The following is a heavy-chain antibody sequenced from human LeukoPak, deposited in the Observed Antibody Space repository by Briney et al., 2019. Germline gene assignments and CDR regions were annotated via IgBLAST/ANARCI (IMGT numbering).Heavy chain of an antibody. V-gene: IGHV4-30-4*01. J-gene: IGHJ4*02. D-gene: IGHD3-22*01. CDR2: IYYSGST. CDR1: GGSFSGYY. Sequence: SETLSLTCAVYGGSFSGYYWSWIRQPPGKGLEWIGYIYYSGSTYYNPSLKSRVTISVDTSKNQFSLKLSSVTAAGTAVYYCARVGGSYYDGSGYYIWGQGTLVTVSS. CDR3: ARVGGSYYDGSGYYI.